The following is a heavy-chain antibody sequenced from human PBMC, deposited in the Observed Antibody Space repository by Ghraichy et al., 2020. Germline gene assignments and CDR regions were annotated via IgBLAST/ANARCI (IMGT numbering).Heavy chain of an antibody. Sequence: SQTLSLTCAVSGGSISSGGYSWSWIRQPPGKGLEWIGYIYHSGSTYYNPSLKSRVTISVDRSKNQFSLKLSSVTAADTAVYYCARGSTYYYGSGSSEFDYWGQGTLVTVSS. D-gene: IGHD3-10*01. CDR2: IYHSGST. J-gene: IGHJ4*02. V-gene: IGHV4-30-2*01. CDR1: GGSISSGGYS. CDR3: ARGSTYYYGSGSSEFDY.